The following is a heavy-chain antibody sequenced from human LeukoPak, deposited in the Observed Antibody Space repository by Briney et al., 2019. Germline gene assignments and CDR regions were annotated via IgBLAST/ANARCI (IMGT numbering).Heavy chain of an antibody. D-gene: IGHD3-3*01. CDR3: ARDPRSGWFDP. J-gene: IGHJ5*02. CDR1: GGSVSSGSYY. V-gene: IGHV4-61*01. Sequence: SETLSLTCTVSGGSVSSGSYYWSWIRQPPGKGLEWIGYIYYSGSTNYNPSLKSRVTISVDTSKNQFSLKLSSVTAADTAVYYCARDPRSGWFDPWGQGTLVTVSS. CDR2: IYYSGST.